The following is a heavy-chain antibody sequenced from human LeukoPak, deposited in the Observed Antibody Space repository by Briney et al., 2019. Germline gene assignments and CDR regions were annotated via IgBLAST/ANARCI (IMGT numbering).Heavy chain of an antibody. CDR2: INWNGGST. J-gene: IGHJ4*02. Sequence: GGSLRLSCAASGFTFDDYGMSWVRQAPGKGREWGSGINWNGGSTGYEDSVKGRFTISRDNAKNSLYLQMNSLRAEDTALYYCAREGDGYFGRRFDYWGQGTLVTVSS. V-gene: IGHV3-20*04. D-gene: IGHD5-24*01. CDR1: GFTFDDYG. CDR3: AREGDGYFGRRFDY.